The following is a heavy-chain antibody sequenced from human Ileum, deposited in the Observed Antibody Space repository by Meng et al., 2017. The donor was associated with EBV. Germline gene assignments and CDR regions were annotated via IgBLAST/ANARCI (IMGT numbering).Heavy chain of an antibody. Sequence: VQLQEAGPGLVNPSGTLSLTWAVSGGSISVINWWSWVRQSPEKGLEWIGEMSDSGITHYNPSLKSRVTISADKSNNQFSLKLTSVTSADTAVYFCAKNGEKYFEYWGQGTLVTVSS. CDR2: MSDSGIT. V-gene: IGHV4-4*02. CDR3: AKNGEKYFEY. CDR1: GGSISVINW. J-gene: IGHJ4*02.